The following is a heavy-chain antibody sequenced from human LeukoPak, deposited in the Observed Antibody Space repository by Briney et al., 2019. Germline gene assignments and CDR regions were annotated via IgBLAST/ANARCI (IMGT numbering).Heavy chain of an antibody. J-gene: IGHJ4*02. V-gene: IGHV1-2*02. D-gene: IGHD1-26*01. CDR2: INPNSGDT. CDR1: GGTFSSYA. CDR3: AAGWEGSGSYYPDY. Sequence: GASVKVSCKASGGTFSSYAISWVRQAPGQGLEWMGWINPNSGDTNYAQKFQGRVTMTRDTSISTAYMELNRLRSDDTAVYYCAAGWEGSGSYYPDYWGQGTLVTVSS.